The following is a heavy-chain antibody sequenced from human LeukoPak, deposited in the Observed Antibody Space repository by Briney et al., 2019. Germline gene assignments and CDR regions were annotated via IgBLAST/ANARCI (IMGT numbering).Heavy chain of an antibody. CDR1: GFTFSSYG. Sequence: GGSLRLSCAASGFTFSSYGMHWVRQAPGKGLEWVAVISYDGSNKYYADSVKGRFTISRDNSKNTLYLQMNSLRAEDTAVYYCARGVTKDYYYYYGMDVWGQGTTVTVSS. CDR2: ISYDGSNK. J-gene: IGHJ6*02. CDR3: ARGVTKDYYYYYGMDV. D-gene: IGHD4-11*01. V-gene: IGHV3-30*03.